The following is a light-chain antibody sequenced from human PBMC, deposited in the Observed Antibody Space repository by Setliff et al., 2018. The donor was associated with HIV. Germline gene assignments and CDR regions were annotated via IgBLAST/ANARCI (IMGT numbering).Light chain of an antibody. CDR2: EVS. CDR3: SSYTTSRTVV. Sequence: QSALTQPASVSGSPGQSISISCTGTSGDIGTYDFVSWFQQHPGKAPKLIIYEVSNRPSGVSNRFSGSKSGNTASLTISGLQAADESHFYCSSYTTSRTVVFGGGTKGTV. V-gene: IGLV2-14*03. CDR1: SGDIGTYDF. J-gene: IGLJ2*01.